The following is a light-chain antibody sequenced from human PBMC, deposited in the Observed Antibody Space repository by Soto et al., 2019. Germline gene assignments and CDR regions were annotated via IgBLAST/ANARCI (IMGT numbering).Light chain of an antibody. J-gene: IGKJ1*01. Sequence: DVHMSQPPSNLSSCVRNQFRISCGASQGISNYLAWFQQKPGKVPKRLIYAASNLQSGVPSRFSGSGPGTEFSLTISSLQPEDFATYYCLQHNIYPRTFCQGTKVDIK. CDR1: QGISNY. CDR2: AAS. V-gene: IGKV1-17*03. CDR3: LQHNIYPRT.